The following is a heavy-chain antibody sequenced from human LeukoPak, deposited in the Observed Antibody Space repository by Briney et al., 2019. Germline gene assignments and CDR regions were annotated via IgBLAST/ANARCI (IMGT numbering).Heavy chain of an antibody. Sequence: SVKVSCKVSGGTFISYAISWVRQAPGQGLEWMGGIIPIFGTANYAQKFQGRVTITTDESTSTAYMELSSLRSEDTAVYYCARDGDYVWGSYRYTDLDAFDIWGQGTMVTVSS. D-gene: IGHD3-16*02. CDR1: GGTFISYA. V-gene: IGHV1-69*05. J-gene: IGHJ3*02. CDR3: ARDGDYVWGSYRYTDLDAFDI. CDR2: IIPIFGTA.